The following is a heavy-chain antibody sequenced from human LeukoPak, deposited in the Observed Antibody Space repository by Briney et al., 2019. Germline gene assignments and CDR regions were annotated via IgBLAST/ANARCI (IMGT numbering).Heavy chain of an antibody. CDR2: IYHSGST. Sequence: SETLSLTRAVSGGSISSSNWWSWVRQPPGKGLEWIGEIYHSGSTNYNPSLKSRVTISVDKSKNQFSLKLSSVTAADTAVYYCARVSPYYDILTGYYKTYYYYYGMDVWGQGTTVTVSS. J-gene: IGHJ6*02. D-gene: IGHD3-9*01. V-gene: IGHV4-4*02. CDR3: ARVSPYYDILTGYYKTYYYYYGMDV. CDR1: GGSISSSNW.